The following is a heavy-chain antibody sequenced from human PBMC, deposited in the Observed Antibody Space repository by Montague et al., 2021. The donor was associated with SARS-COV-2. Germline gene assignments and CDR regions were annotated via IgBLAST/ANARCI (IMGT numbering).Heavy chain of an antibody. J-gene: IGHJ5*02. CDR2: IYYSGST. V-gene: IGHV4-59*01. CDR1: GGSFSGYY. D-gene: IGHD2-15*01. Sequence: SETLSLTCAVYGGSFSGYYWSWIRQPPGKGLEWIGYIYYSGSTNYNPSLKSRVTISVDTSKNQFSLKLSSVTAADTVVYYCARALYCSDGSCYPNWFDPWGQGTLVTVSS. CDR3: ARALYCSDGSCYPNWFDP.